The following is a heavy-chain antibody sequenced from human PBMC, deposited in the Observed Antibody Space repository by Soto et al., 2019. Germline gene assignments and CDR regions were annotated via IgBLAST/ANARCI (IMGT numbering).Heavy chain of an antibody. CDR1: GGSISNYF. CDR2: IDNSGST. CDR3: ARGGQDFWSGPFDS. D-gene: IGHD3-3*01. V-gene: IGHV4-4*07. J-gene: IGHJ4*02. Sequence: SETLSLTCTVSGGSISNYFCNWIRQPAGKGLEWIGRIDNSGSTNYNPSLKSRITMSADTSRNQFSLKLNSVTAADTAVYYCARGGQDFWSGPFDSWGQGALVTVSS.